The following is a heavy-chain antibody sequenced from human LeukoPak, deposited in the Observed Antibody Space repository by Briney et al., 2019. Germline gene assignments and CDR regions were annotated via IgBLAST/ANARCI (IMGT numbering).Heavy chain of an antibody. V-gene: IGHV1-46*01. Sequence: GASVKVSCKASGYTFTSYYMHWVRQAPGQGLEWMGIINPSGGSTSYAQKFQGRVTVTRDTSTSTVYMEVSSLRSEDAAVYYCVGGRVQDGITIFSGSNLGDYWGLGTLVTVSS. D-gene: IGHD3-3*01. CDR3: VGGRVQDGITIFSGSNLGDY. J-gene: IGHJ4*02. CDR2: INPSGGST. CDR1: GYTFTSYY.